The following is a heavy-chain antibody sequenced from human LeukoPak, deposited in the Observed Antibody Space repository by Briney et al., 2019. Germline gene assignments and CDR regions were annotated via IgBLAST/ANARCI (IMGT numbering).Heavy chain of an antibody. CDR2: IYYSGTT. J-gene: IGHJ4*02. CDR3: VRDRRNTWFYY. Sequence: KPSETLSLTCTVSGASISGDSYHWGWVRQSPGKDLEWIGTIYYSGTTYYNPSLKSRVTISIDSSRNQFSLKLTSVTAADTAVYYCVRDRRNTWFYYWGQGTLVTVSS. V-gene: IGHV4-39*07. CDR1: GASISGDSYH.